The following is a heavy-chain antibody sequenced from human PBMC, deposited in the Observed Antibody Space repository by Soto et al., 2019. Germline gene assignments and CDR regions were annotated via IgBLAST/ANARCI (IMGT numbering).Heavy chain of an antibody. J-gene: IGHJ4*02. CDR3: AGAYAAIIPGDY. V-gene: IGHV3-30-3*01. D-gene: IGHD2-2*01. CDR2: ISYDGSKK. Sequence: QVQLVESGGGVVQPGRSLRLSCAASGFTFSSDAMHWVRQALGKGLEWVAVISYDGSKKYYADSVKGRFTISRDNSKNTLYLQMNSLRAEDTAIYYCAGAYAAIIPGDYWGQGTLVTVSS. CDR1: GFTFSSDA.